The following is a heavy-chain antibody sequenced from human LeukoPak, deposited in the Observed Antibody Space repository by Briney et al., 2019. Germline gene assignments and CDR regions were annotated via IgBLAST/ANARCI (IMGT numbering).Heavy chain of an antibody. V-gene: IGHV3-23*01. Sequence: GGSLRLSCAASGFIFNNHAMSWVRQAPGKGLEWVSAISAGGGVTYYADSAKGRFTISRDNSNKKVFLQMNSLRADDTAVYYCARAGWYSAKTYATYDDAYDIWGRGTMVTVSS. CDR2: ISAGGGVT. CDR1: GFIFNNHA. D-gene: IGHD1-26*01. J-gene: IGHJ3*02. CDR3: ARAGWYSAKTYATYDDAYDI.